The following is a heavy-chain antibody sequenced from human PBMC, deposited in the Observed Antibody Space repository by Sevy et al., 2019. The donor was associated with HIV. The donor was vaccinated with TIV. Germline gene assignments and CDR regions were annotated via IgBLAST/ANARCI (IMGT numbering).Heavy chain of an antibody. CDR2: IKQDGSEK. CDR3: VRGGGSGSPIYYYYGMDV. D-gene: IGHD3-10*01. Sequence: GGSLRLSCAASGFTFSSYWMSWVRQAPGKGLEWVANIKQDGSEKYYVDSVKGRFTISRDNAKNSLYLQMNSLRAEDTAVYYCVRGGGSGSPIYYYYGMDVWGQGTTVTVSS. V-gene: IGHV3-7*01. J-gene: IGHJ6*02. CDR1: GFTFSSYW.